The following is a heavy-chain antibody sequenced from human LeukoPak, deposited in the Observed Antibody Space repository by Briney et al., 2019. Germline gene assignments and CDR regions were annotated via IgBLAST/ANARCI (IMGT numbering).Heavy chain of an antibody. CDR3: AKDRGYSHGFDY. Sequence: GGSLRLSCAASGFTFSSYWMSWVRQAPGKGLEWVAAISYDGRSKEYVDSVKGRFTISRDNSKNTLYLQMNSLRAEDTAVYNCAKDRGYSHGFDYWGQGTLVTVSS. V-gene: IGHV3-30*18. D-gene: IGHD5-18*01. CDR1: GFTFSSYW. CDR2: ISYDGRSK. J-gene: IGHJ4*02.